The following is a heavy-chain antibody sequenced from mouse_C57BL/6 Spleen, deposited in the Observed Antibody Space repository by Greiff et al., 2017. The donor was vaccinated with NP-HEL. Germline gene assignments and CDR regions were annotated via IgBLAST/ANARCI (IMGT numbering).Heavy chain of an antibody. V-gene: IGHV1-85*01. Sequence: VQLVESGPELVKPGASVKLSCKASGYTFTSYDINWVKQRPGQGLEWIGWIYPRDGSTKYNEKFKGKATLTVDKSSSTAYMELHSLTSEDSAVYSCARSGIYYYGSSEAMDYWGQGTSVTVSS. CDR1: GYTFTSYD. J-gene: IGHJ4*01. D-gene: IGHD1-1*01. CDR3: ARSGIYYYGSSEAMDY. CDR2: IYPRDGST.